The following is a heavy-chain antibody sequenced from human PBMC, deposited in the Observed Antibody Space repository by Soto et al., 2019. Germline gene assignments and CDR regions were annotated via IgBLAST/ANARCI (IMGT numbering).Heavy chain of an antibody. V-gene: IGHV3-74*03. CDR1: GFSISHDW. CDR2: VKSDGTTT. J-gene: IGHJ5*02. Sequence: EVQLVESGGGLVQPGGSLRLSCAASGFSISHDWMSWVRQPPGKGLVWVSRVKSDGTTTTYADFAKGRCISSRDPTTNSLYLKMNSLRVEDTAMYHCVKSDWFAHWGHGTLGTVSS. CDR3: VKSDWFAH.